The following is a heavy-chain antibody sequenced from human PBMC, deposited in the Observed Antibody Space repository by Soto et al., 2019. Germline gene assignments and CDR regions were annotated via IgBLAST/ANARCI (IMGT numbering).Heavy chain of an antibody. Sequence: GASVKVSCKASGYTFTSYYMHWVRQAPGQGLEWMGIINPSGGSTSYAQKFQGRVTMTRDTSTSTVCMELSSLRSEDTAVYYCARESGERGHSSSWYYYWGQGTLVTVSS. D-gene: IGHD6-13*01. J-gene: IGHJ4*02. CDR3: ARESGERGHSSSWYYY. V-gene: IGHV1-46*01. CDR1: GYTFTSYY. CDR2: INPSGGST.